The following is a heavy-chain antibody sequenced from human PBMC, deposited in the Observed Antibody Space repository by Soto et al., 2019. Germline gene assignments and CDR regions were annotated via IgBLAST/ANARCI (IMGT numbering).Heavy chain of an antibody. D-gene: IGHD3-3*01. CDR2: IYYSGST. Sequence: SATLSLTCTVSGGSISSSSYYWGWIRQPPGKGLEWIGSIYYSGSTNYNPSLKSRVAISVDTSKNQVSLKLNAVTTADTAVYYCAREYYDFWSVTYSYYGLDVWGQGTTVTVSS. CDR1: GGSISSSSYY. J-gene: IGHJ6*02. V-gene: IGHV4-39*07. CDR3: AREYYDFWSVTYSYYGLDV.